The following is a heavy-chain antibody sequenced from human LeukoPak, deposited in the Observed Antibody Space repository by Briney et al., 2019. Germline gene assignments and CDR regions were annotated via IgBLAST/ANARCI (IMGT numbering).Heavy chain of an antibody. CDR3: ARESGHYSDNSGFFP. CDR2: IKQDGSEK. CDR1: GITLSDYW. J-gene: IGHJ5*02. Sequence: PGGSLRLSCAASGITLSDYWMTWVRQAPGKGLEWVATIKQDGSEKYYVDSVKGRFTISRDNAKDSVYLQMNSLGDEDTAVYYCARESGHYSDNSGFFPWGQGTLVTVSS. V-gene: IGHV3-7*01. D-gene: IGHD3-22*01.